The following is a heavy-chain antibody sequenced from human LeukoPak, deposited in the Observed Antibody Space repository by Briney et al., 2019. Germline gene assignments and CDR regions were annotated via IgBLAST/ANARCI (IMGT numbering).Heavy chain of an antibody. CDR2: IDSNGDVI. J-gene: IGHJ5*02. Sequence: NPGGSLRLSCAASGFIFSDYYMTWIRQAPGKGLEWLSYIDSNGDVIYYGDSVKGRFTISRDNAKNSLYLQMNSLRAEDTAVYYCAKGTHSSSWHWYDPWGQGTLVTVSS. CDR3: AKGTHSSSWHWYDP. CDR1: GFIFSDYY. D-gene: IGHD6-13*01. V-gene: IGHV3-11*01.